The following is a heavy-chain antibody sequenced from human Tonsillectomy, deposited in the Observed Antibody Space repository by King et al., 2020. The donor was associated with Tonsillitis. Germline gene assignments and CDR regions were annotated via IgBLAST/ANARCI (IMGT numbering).Heavy chain of an antibody. V-gene: IGHV4-39*01. Sequence: LQLQESGPGLVKPSETLSLTCTVSGGSISSSSYYWGWIRQPPGKGLEWIGSIYYIGSTYYNPSLKSRVPISVDTSKNQFSLKLRSVTAADTAVYYCARLVGGISMIVVVIRDAFDIWGQGTMVTVSS. CDR2: IYYIGST. CDR1: GGSISSSSYY. J-gene: IGHJ3*02. D-gene: IGHD3-22*01. CDR3: ARLVGGISMIVVVIRDAFDI.